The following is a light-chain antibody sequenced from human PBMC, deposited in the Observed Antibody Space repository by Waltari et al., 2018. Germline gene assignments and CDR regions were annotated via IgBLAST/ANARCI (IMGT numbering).Light chain of an antibody. CDR1: QDISNY. J-gene: IGKJ3*01. V-gene: IGKV1-33*01. CDR3: QQYDNLPFT. Sequence: DIQMTQSPSSLSASVGDRVTITCQASQDISNYLNWYQKKPGKAPKLLIYDASNWERGVPSRFSGSGSGTDFTFTISSLQPEDIATYYCQQYDNLPFTFGPGTKVDIK. CDR2: DAS.